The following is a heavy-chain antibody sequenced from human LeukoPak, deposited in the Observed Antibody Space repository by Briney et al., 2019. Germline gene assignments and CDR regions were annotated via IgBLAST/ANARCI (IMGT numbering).Heavy chain of an antibody. Sequence: SETLSLTCAVSGGFISSSNWWSWVRQPLGKGLEWIGEIYHSGSTNYNPSLKSRVTISVDKSKNQFSLKLSSVTAADTAVYYCARGTVVVPAARDYYYYGMDVWGKGTTVTVSS. V-gene: IGHV4-4*02. CDR3: ARGTVVVPAARDYYYYGMDV. D-gene: IGHD2-2*01. J-gene: IGHJ6*04. CDR1: GGFISSSNW. CDR2: IYHSGST.